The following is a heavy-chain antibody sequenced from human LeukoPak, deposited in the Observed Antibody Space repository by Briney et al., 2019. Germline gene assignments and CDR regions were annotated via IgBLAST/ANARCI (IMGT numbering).Heavy chain of an antibody. CDR2: IYSGGST. D-gene: IGHD3-22*01. CDR1: GFTVSSNY. Sequence: GGSLRLTCAASGFTVSSNYMSWVRQAPGKGLEWVSVIYSGGSTYYADSVKGRFTISRDNSKNTLYLQMNSLRAEDTAVYYCSVNDKHDAFDIWGQGTMATVSS. V-gene: IGHV3-66*01. J-gene: IGHJ3*02. CDR3: SVNDKHDAFDI.